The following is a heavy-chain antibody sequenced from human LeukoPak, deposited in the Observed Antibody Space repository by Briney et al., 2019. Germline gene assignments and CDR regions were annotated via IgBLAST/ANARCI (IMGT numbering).Heavy chain of an antibody. J-gene: IGHJ4*02. V-gene: IGHV3-23*01. Sequence: GGSLRLSCAASGFTFSSYAMSWVRQAPGKGLEWVSAISGSGGSTYYADSVKGRFTISRDNSKNTLYLRMNSLSAEDTAVYYCAKDLSVPVVYYGSGSYYSIFDYWGQGTLVTVSS. D-gene: IGHD3-10*01. CDR3: AKDLSVPVVYYGSGSYYSIFDY. CDR2: ISGSGGST. CDR1: GFTFSSYA.